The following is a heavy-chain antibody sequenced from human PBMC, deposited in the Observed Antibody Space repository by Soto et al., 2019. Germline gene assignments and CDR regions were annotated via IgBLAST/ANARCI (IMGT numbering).Heavy chain of an antibody. Sequence: HVQLQESGPGLVKPSETLSLICTVSGDSISSYYWSWIRQPPGKGLEWIGFISYTGSTNYNPSLKSRVTISVDTSKNQLSLKLSSVTAADTAVYYCARRAGAVPGRIDFWGQGTLVTVSS. CDR1: GDSISSYY. V-gene: IGHV4-59*08. CDR3: ARRAGAVPGRIDF. D-gene: IGHD6-19*01. J-gene: IGHJ4*02. CDR2: ISYTGST.